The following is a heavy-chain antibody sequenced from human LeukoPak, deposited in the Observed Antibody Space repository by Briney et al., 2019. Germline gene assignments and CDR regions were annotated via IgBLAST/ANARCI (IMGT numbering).Heavy chain of an antibody. Sequence: ASVKVSCKASGCTFSSYTISWVRQAPGQGLEWMGRIIPILGIANYSQKFQGRVTITADKSTCIAYMELRSLRSKGTAVYYCARDSSRWGQGTLVTVSS. CDR2: IIPILGIA. V-gene: IGHV1-69*04. D-gene: IGHD2/OR15-2a*01. CDR3: ARDSSR. J-gene: IGHJ4*02. CDR1: GCTFSSYT.